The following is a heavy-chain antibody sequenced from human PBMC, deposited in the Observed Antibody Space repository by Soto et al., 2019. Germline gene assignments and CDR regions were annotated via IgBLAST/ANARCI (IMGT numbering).Heavy chain of an antibody. CDR2: IYPTDSDT. V-gene: IGHV5-51*01. D-gene: IGHD1-26*01. CDR1: GYNFKAYW. Sequence: PGESLKISCKASGYNFKAYWIGWVRQRPGRGLEWMGIIYPTDSDTRYSSSFEGQVTMSADKSTNTAYLEWNRLKASDTATYYCARGRVWEPEYWGHGTLVTSPQ. CDR3: ARGRVWEPEY. J-gene: IGHJ4*01.